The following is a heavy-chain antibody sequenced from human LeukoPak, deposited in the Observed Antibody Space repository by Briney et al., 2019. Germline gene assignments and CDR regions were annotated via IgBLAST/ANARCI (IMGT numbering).Heavy chain of an antibody. CDR2: INHSGST. D-gene: IGHD2-15*01. V-gene: IGHV4-34*01. J-gene: IGHJ3*02. CDR1: GGSFSGYY. CDR3: ARWGYCTGGSCSKPHFDI. Sequence: SETLSLTCAVYGGSFSGYYWSWIRQPPGKGLEWIGEINHSGSTNYNPSLKSRVTISVDTSKNQFSLKLNSVTPEDTAVYYCARWGYCTGGSCSKPHFDIWGQGTMVTVSS.